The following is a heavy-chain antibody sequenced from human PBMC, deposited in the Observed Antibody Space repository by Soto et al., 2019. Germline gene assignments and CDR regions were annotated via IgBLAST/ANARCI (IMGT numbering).Heavy chain of an antibody. Sequence: PGGSLRLSCAASGFTFSINSMAWVRQAPGRGLEWVSSTTDSGGSSYYADSVRGRFTISRDNSKNKLYLQMNSLRVGDTAVYYCARDRVESGYPEYFQHWGQGTLVTVSS. CDR3: ARDRVESGYPEYFQH. V-gene: IGHV3-23*01. CDR1: GFTFSINS. CDR2: TTDSGGSS. D-gene: IGHD3-22*01. J-gene: IGHJ1*01.